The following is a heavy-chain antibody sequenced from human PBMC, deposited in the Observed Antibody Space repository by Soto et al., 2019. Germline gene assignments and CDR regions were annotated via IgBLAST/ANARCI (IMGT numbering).Heavy chain of an antibody. CDR1: GYTFTSYG. CDR3: ARGRDGDY. CDR2: ISAHNGNT. Sequence: QVHLVQSGTEVKKPGASVKVSCKASGYTFTSYGITWVRQAPGQGLEWMGWISAHNGNTDYAKKLQGRVIVTRDTSTCTAYMDLRSLISDDTAVYYCARGRDGDYWGQGALVTVSS. D-gene: IGHD6-6*01. J-gene: IGHJ4*02. V-gene: IGHV1-18*01.